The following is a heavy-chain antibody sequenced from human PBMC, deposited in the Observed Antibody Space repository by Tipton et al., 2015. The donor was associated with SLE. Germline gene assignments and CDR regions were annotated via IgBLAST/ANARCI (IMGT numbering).Heavy chain of an antibody. J-gene: IGHJ4*02. V-gene: IGHV4-34*01. D-gene: IGHD6-6*01. CDR2: INHSGST. CDR1: GGSFSSYY. CDR3: ARADRGSSSRKGAFDY. Sequence: TLPLTCAVYGGSFSSYYWSWIRQPPGKGLEWIGEINHSGSTNYNPSLKSRVTISVDTSKNQFSLKLSSVTAADTAVYYCARADRGSSSRKGAFDYWGQGTLVTVSS.